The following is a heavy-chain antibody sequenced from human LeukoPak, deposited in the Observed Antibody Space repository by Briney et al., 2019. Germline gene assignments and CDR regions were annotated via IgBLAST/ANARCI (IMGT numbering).Heavy chain of an antibody. D-gene: IGHD4-17*01. V-gene: IGHV3-23*01. J-gene: IGHJ5*02. Sequence: GGSLRLSCTASGFTFKNYAMNWVRQAPGKGLEWVSVISGGGGSTYYGDSGKGRFTISRDNSNNTLYLQMNSLRAEGTAVYYCAKGALVTTRSWFDPWGQGTLVTVSS. CDR2: ISGGGGST. CDR1: GFTFKNYA. CDR3: AKGALVTTRSWFDP.